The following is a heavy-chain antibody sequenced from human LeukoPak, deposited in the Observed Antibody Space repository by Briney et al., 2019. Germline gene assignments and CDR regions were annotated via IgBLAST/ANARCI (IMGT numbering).Heavy chain of an antibody. CDR2: ISGSGGST. Sequence: GGSLRLSCAAAGFTFSNYAVSWLRQAPGNGLEWRSTISGSGGSTYYADAVKGRFTISRDNSQNTLNLQMLSLRAEDTAVYHCAKDLFWSGSPNWFDPWGQGTLVTVSS. D-gene: IGHD3-3*01. CDR3: AKDLFWSGSPNWFDP. CDR1: GFTFSNYA. V-gene: IGHV3-23*01. J-gene: IGHJ5*02.